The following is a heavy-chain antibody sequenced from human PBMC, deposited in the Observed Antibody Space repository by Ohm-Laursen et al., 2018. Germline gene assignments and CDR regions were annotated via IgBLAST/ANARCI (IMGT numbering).Heavy chain of an antibody. Sequence: SDTLSLTCAVNGESSSGYFWNWIRQPPGKGLEGIGEINHSGSTNYNPSLKSRVTISVDTSKNQFSLKLSSVTAADTAVYYCARGGRRYYYYYYGMDVWGQGTTVTVSS. V-gene: IGHV4-34*01. J-gene: IGHJ6*02. D-gene: IGHD1-1*01. CDR2: INHSGST. CDR1: GESSSGYF. CDR3: ARGGRRYYYYYYGMDV.